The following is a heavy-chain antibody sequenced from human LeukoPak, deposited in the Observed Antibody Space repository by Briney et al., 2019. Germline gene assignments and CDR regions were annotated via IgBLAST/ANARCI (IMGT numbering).Heavy chain of an antibody. CDR1: GGSFSGYY. D-gene: IGHD3-3*01. V-gene: IGHV4-34*01. CDR3: ARGPDFWGSFDY. CDR2: INHSGST. J-gene: IGHJ4*02. Sequence: PSETLSLTCAVYGGSFSGYYWSWIRQPPGKGLEWIGEINHSGSTNYNPSLKSRVTISVDTSKNQFSLKLSSVTAADTAVYYCARGPDFWGSFDYWGQGTLVTVSP.